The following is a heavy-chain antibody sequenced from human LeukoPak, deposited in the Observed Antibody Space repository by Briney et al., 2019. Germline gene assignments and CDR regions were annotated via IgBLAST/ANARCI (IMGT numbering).Heavy chain of an antibody. Sequence: SETLSLTCAVYGGSFSGYYWSWIRQPPGKGLEWIGEINHSGSTNYNPSLKSRVTISVDTSKNQLSLKLSSVTAADTAVYYCARKDYSKAIDYWGQGTLVTVSS. CDR2: INHSGST. J-gene: IGHJ4*02. CDR3: ARKDYSKAIDY. D-gene: IGHD4-11*01. CDR1: GGSFSGYY. V-gene: IGHV4-34*01.